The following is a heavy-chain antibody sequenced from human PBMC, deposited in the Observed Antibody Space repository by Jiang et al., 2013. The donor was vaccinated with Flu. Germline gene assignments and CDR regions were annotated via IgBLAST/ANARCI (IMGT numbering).Heavy chain of an antibody. CDR3: ARDGIAAAGAGWFDP. V-gene: IGHV3-21*01. D-gene: IGHD6-13*01. CDR1: GFTFSSYS. Sequence: RLSCAASGFTFSSYSMNWVRQAPGKGLEWVSSISSSSSYIYYADSVKGRFTISRDNAKNSLYLQMNSLRAEDTAVYYCARDGIAAAGAGWFDPWGQGTLVTVSS. J-gene: IGHJ5*02. CDR2: ISSSSSYI.